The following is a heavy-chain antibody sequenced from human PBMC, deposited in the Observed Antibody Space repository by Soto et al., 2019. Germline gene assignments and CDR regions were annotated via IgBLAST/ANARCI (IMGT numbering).Heavy chain of an antibody. CDR3: AKDRRPQAALYCSGGSCYSDVPDI. V-gene: IGHV3-23*01. CDR1: GFTFSSYA. D-gene: IGHD2-15*01. CDR2: ISGSGGST. J-gene: IGHJ3*02. Sequence: GGSLRLSCAASGFTFSSYAMSWVRQAPGKGLEWVSAISGSGGSTYYADSVKGRFTISRDNSKNTLYLQMNSLRAEDTAVYYCAKDRRPQAALYCSGGSCYSDVPDIWGQGTMVTVSS.